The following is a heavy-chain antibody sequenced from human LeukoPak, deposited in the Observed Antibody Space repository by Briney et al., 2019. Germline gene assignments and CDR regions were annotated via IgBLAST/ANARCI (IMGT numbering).Heavy chain of an antibody. CDR1: GFTFSSYS. V-gene: IGHV3-21*01. D-gene: IGHD6-13*01. Sequence: GGSLRLSCAASGFTFSSYSMNWVRQAPGKGLEWVSSISSSSSYIYYADSVKGRFTISRDNAKNSLYLQMNSLRAEDTAVYYCARVRGSAAAGFDYWGQGTLVTVSS. CDR2: ISSSSSYI. J-gene: IGHJ4*02. CDR3: ARVRGSAAAGFDY.